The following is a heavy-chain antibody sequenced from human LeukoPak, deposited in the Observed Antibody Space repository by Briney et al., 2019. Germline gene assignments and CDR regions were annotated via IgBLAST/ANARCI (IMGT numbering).Heavy chain of an antibody. D-gene: IGHD2/OR15-2a*01. Sequence: GGSLRLSCAASGFTFSDYYMSWIRQAPGKGLEWVSYISSSASMIYYADSVKGRFTISRDNAKNTLYLQMDSLRAEDTGVYYCARDRFYIMDVWGQGTTVTVSS. CDR1: GFTFSDYY. V-gene: IGHV3-11*04. CDR3: ARDRFYIMDV. J-gene: IGHJ6*02. CDR2: ISSSASMI.